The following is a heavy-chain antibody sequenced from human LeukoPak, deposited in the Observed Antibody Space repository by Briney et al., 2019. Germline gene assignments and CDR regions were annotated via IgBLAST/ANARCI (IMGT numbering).Heavy chain of an antibody. CDR2: ISSSGRTK. J-gene: IGHJ6*03. D-gene: IGHD5-12*01. CDR1: GFSFSSYE. Sequence: GGSLRLSCPPSGFSFSSYEMDWVRQAPAKGLEWISYISSSGRTKYYADSVKGRFTISRDSAKNSLYLQMNSLRAEDTAVYYCARDYGGYEGRKHYYYYMDVWGKGTTVTISS. CDR3: ARDYGGYEGRKHYYYYMDV. V-gene: IGHV3-48*03.